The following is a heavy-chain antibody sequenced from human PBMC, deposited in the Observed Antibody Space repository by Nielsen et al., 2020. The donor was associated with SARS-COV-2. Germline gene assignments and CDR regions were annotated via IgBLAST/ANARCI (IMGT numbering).Heavy chain of an antibody. Sequence: GESLKISCAASGFTFSSYWMSWVRQAPGKGLEWVAVIWYDGSNKYYADSVKGRFTISRDNSKNTLYLQMNSLRAEDTAVYYCARDSYDSSGYYYGSEYFQHWGQGTLVTVSS. V-gene: IGHV3-33*08. D-gene: IGHD3-22*01. CDR3: ARDSYDSSGYYYGSEYFQH. J-gene: IGHJ1*01. CDR1: GFTFSSYW. CDR2: IWYDGSNK.